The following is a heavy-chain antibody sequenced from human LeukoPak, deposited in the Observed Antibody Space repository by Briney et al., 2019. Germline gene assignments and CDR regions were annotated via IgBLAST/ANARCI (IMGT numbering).Heavy chain of an antibody. CDR1: GFTVSSNY. D-gene: IGHD2-15*01. V-gene: IGHV3-53*05. Sequence: GGSLRLSCAASGFTVSSNYMSWVRQAPGKGLEWVSLIYSGGSTYYADSVKGRFTISRDNSKNTVYLQMSSLRPEDTAAYYCVKSVLVVPATRYPLDYWGQGTLVTVSS. CDR3: VKSVLVVPATRYPLDY. J-gene: IGHJ4*02. CDR2: IYSGGST.